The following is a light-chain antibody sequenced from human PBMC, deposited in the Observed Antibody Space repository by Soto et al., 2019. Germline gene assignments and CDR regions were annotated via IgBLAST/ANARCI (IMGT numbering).Light chain of an antibody. J-gene: IGKJ5*01. V-gene: IGKV1-33*01. Sequence: DVQMTQSPSSLSASVGDRVTITCQASQDISNYLNWYQQKPGKAPKLLIYDASNLETGVPSRFSGSGSGTDFTFTISSLQPEDFATYYCQQLHDYPITFGQGTRLEIK. CDR2: DAS. CDR1: QDISNY. CDR3: QQLHDYPIT.